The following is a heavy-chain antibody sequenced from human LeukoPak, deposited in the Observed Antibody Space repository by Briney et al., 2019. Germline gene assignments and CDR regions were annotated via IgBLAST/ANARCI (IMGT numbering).Heavy chain of an antibody. Sequence: GASVKVSCKASGGTFSSYAISWVRLAPGQGLEWMGRIIPILGIANYAQKFQGRVTITADKSTSTAYMELSSLRSEDTAVYYCAREEYYYDSSGSASGDAFDIWGQGTMVTVSS. J-gene: IGHJ3*02. CDR2: IIPILGIA. V-gene: IGHV1-69*04. CDR3: AREEYYYDSSGSASGDAFDI. CDR1: GGTFSSYA. D-gene: IGHD3-22*01.